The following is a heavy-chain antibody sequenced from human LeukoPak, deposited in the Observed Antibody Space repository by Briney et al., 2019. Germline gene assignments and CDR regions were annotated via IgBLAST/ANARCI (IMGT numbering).Heavy chain of an antibody. CDR3: ARALKPPDYGNYYYMDV. CDR1: GGSFSGYY. V-gene: IGHV4-34*01. CDR2: FNHSGNT. D-gene: IGHD4-17*01. J-gene: IGHJ6*03. Sequence: EASETLSLTCAVYGGSFSGYYWSGLRQPPGKGLEWSGEFNHSGNTNYNPSLKSRITISVDTSKNQFSLKLSSLTAADTAVYYCARALKPPDYGNYYYMDVWGKGTTVTVSS.